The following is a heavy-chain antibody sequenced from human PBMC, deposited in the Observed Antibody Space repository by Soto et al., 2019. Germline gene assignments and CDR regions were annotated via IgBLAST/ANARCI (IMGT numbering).Heavy chain of an antibody. Sequence: VQLVQSGAEVRKPGASVKVSCKASGYPFSDYYVHWVREAPGQGLEWMGWINPSSGGTIYTQRFQGRVTMTRDTSISTVYMELSRLTSDDTAVYYCAREMGVIGAPGYTWFDPWGQGALVTVSS. D-gene: IGHD1-26*01. J-gene: IGHJ5*02. V-gene: IGHV1-2*02. CDR3: AREMGVIGAPGYTWFDP. CDR1: GYPFSDYY. CDR2: INPSSGGT.